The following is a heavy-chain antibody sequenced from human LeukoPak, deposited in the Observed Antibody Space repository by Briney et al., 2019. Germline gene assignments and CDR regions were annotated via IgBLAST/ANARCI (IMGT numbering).Heavy chain of an antibody. V-gene: IGHV1-2*06. Sequence: ASVKVSCKASGYTFTGYYMHWVRQAPGQGLEWMGRINPNSGGTNYAQKFQGRVTMTGDTSISTAYMELSRLRSDDTAVYYCARVTYYYGSGSYYYYYSYRDVWGKGTTVTVSS. CDR3: ARVTYYYGSGSYYYYYSYRDV. D-gene: IGHD3-10*01. CDR2: INPNSGGT. CDR1: GYTFTGYY. J-gene: IGHJ6*03.